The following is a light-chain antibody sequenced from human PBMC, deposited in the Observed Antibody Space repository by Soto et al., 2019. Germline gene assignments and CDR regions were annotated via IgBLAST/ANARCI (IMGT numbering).Light chain of an antibody. Sequence: EIVMTQSPATLRVSPGERVTLSCRASQSVGSNLAWYQQKPGQAPRLLIYGASTRATGIPARFSGSVSGTEFTLTISSLQSEDFAVYYCQQYSNWRTFGQGTKVDI. V-gene: IGKV3-15*01. CDR1: QSVGSN. J-gene: IGKJ1*01. CDR3: QQYSNWRT. CDR2: GAS.